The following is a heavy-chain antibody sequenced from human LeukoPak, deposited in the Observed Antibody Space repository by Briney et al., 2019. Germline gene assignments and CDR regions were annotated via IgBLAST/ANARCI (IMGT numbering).Heavy chain of an antibody. D-gene: IGHD5-18*01. CDR2: IYTSGST. CDR3: ARGYSYGDYYYYYYMDV. J-gene: IGHJ6*03. Sequence: PSETLSLTCTVSGGSISSGSYYWSWIRQPAGKGLEWIGRIYTSGSTNYNPSLKSRVTISVDTSKNQFSLKLSSVTAADTAVYYCARGYSYGDYYYYYYMDVWGKGTTVTISS. CDR1: GGSISSGSYY. V-gene: IGHV4-61*02.